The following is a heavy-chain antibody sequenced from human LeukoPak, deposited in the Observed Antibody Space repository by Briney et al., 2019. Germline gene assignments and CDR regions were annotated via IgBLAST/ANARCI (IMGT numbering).Heavy chain of an antibody. CDR1: GFTFDDYA. V-gene: IGHV3-9*01. CDR3: AAPGFDP. CDR2: ISWNSGSI. Sequence: GGSLRLSCAASGFTFDDYAMHWVRQAPGKGLEWVSGISWNSGSIGYADSVKGRFTISRDNAENSLYLQMNSLRAEDTALYYCAAPGFDPWGQGTLVTVSS. J-gene: IGHJ5*02.